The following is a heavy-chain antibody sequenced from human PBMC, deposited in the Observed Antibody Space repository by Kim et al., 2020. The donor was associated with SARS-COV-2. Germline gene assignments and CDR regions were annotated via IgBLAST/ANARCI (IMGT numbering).Heavy chain of an antibody. CDR2: SAK. J-gene: IGHJ4*02. Sequence: SAKYYADSVKGRFTISRDNAKNTLYLQMNSLRAEDTAIYYCARRLDYWGQGTLVTVSS. V-gene: IGHV3-48*01. CDR3: ARRLDY.